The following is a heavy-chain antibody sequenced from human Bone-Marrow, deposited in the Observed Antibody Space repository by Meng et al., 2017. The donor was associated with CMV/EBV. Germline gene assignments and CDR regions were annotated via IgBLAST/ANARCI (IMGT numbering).Heavy chain of an antibody. D-gene: IGHD1-14*01. CDR2: ISGSGSTI. CDR1: GFTFSDYY. Sequence: GGSLRLSCAASGFTFSDYYMSWIRQAPGKGLEWISYISGSGSTIYYADSVKGRFTISRDNAKNSLYLQINSLRAEDTAVYYCTSIRFNSPRSWGQGTLVTVSS. V-gene: IGHV3-11*04. J-gene: IGHJ5*02. CDR3: TSIRFNSPRS.